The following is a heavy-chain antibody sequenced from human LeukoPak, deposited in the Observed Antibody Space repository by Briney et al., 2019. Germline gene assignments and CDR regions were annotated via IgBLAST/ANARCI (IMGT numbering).Heavy chain of an antibody. V-gene: IGHV5-10-1*01. Sequence: GESLRISCKGSGYSFTSYWISWVRQMPGKGLEWTGRIDPSDSYTNYSPSFQGHVTISADKSISTAYLQWSSLKASDTAMYYCARSGSNILTTYYYYGMDVWGKGTTVTVSS. CDR2: IDPSDSYT. J-gene: IGHJ6*04. D-gene: IGHD3-9*01. CDR1: GYSFTSYW. CDR3: ARSGSNILTTYYYYGMDV.